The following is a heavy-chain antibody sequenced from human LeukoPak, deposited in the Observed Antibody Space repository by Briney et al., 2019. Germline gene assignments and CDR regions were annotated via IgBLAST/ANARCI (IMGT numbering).Heavy chain of an antibody. V-gene: IGHV3-48*04. D-gene: IGHD1-26*01. CDR3: ARESILGTTTDYFDY. Sequence: GGSPRLSCEAAGFTASSYTMNWVRQAPGKGLEWVSLISRTTGSIYYADSVRGQFTISRDSAKNSVYLQMNSLRAEDTAIYYCARESILGTTTDYFDYWGQGTRVIVSS. J-gene: IGHJ4*02. CDR2: ISRTTGSI. CDR1: GFTASSYT.